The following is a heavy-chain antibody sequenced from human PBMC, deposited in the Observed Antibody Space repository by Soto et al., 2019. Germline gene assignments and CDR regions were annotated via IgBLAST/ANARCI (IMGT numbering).Heavy chain of an antibody. CDR3: ARGNRIYGSGSYSDY. CDR1: GGSFSGYY. Sequence: QVQLQQWGAGLLKPSETLSLTCAVYGGSFSGYYWSWIRQPPGKGRELIGEINHSGSTNYNPSLKSRVTISVDTSKNQFFVQLSAVSAADTAVYCCARGNRIYGSGSYSDYWGQGTLVTVSS. J-gene: IGHJ4*02. CDR2: INHSGST. D-gene: IGHD3-10*01. V-gene: IGHV4-34*01.